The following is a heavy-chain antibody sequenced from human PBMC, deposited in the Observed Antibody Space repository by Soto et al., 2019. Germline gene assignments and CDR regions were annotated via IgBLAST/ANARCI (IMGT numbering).Heavy chain of an antibody. D-gene: IGHD2-21*02. V-gene: IGHV3-33*01. CDR2: IWYDGSNK. CDR1: GFTFSSYG. J-gene: IGHJ6*02. Sequence: LRLSCAASGFTFSSYGMHWVRQAPGKGLEWVAVIWYDGSNKYYADSVKSRFTISRDNSKNTLYLQMNSLRAEDTAVYYCARDCDGDCSDGMDVWGQGTTVTVSS. CDR3: ARDCDGDCSDGMDV.